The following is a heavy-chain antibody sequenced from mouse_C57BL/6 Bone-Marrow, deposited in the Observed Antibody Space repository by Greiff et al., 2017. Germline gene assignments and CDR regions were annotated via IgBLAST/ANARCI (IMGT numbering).Heavy chain of an antibody. Sequence: EVQLQQSGAELVKPGASVKLSCTASGFNIKDYYMPWVKQRTEQGLEWIGRIDPADGETKYAPKFQGQATITADTSSNTAYLQLSSLTSEDTAVYYCALGSSKGYFDVWGTGTTVTVSS. V-gene: IGHV14-2*01. J-gene: IGHJ1*03. D-gene: IGHD1-1*01. CDR2: IDPADGET. CDR3: ALGSSKGYFDV. CDR1: GFNIKDYY.